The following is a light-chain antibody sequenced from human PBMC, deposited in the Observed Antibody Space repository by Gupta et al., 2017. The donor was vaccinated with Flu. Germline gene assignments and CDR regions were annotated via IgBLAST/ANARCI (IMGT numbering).Light chain of an antibody. V-gene: IGKV1-39*01. CDR3: QQSYETPRT. Sequence: GDRVTLTCRTNQSISSILNWFQQKPGKAPKLLIYAVSNLQAGVPSRFSGGRSGTDFTLTISSLQPEDFATYYCQQSYETPRTFGQGTKLEVK. CDR1: QSISSI. J-gene: IGKJ2*01. CDR2: AVS.